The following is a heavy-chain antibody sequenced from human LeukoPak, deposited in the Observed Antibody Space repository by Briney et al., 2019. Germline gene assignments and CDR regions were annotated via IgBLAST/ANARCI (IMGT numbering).Heavy chain of an antibody. D-gene: IGHD6-13*01. CDR2: IYHSGGT. CDR1: GGSISSNTW. J-gene: IGHJ4*02. CDR3: ATRVATPGYYFDY. V-gene: IGHV4-4*02. Sequence: PSETLSLTCAVSGGSISSNTWWSWVRQPPGKGPEWIGEIYHSGGTNYNPSLKSRVTISVDKSKNQFSLKLSSVTAADTAVYYCATRVATPGYYFDYWGQGTLVTVSS.